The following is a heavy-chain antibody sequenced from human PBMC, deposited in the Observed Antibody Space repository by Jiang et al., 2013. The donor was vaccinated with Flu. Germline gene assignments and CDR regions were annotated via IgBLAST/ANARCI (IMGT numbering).Heavy chain of an antibody. CDR2: IYPGDSDT. V-gene: IGHV5-51*01. Sequence: LEWMGIIYPGDSDTRYSPSFQGQVTISADKSISTAYLQWSSLKASDTAMYYCATGREPRSSGAFDIWGQGTMVTVSS. CDR3: ATGREPRSSGAFDI. J-gene: IGHJ3*02. D-gene: IGHD1-26*01.